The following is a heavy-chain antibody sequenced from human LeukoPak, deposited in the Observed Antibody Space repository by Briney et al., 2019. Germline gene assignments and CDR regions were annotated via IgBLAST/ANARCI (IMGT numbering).Heavy chain of an antibody. CDR2: IYYTGNT. V-gene: IGHV4-39*07. Sequence: SETLSLTCTVSGGSIRSSSYYWGCIRQPPGKGLEWIGSIYYTGNTYYNPSLKSRVTISVDTSKNQFSLRLRSVTAADTAVYYCASYYRSSLDYWGQGTLVTVSS. D-gene: IGHD6-13*01. J-gene: IGHJ4*02. CDR1: GGSIRSSSYY. CDR3: ASYYRSSLDY.